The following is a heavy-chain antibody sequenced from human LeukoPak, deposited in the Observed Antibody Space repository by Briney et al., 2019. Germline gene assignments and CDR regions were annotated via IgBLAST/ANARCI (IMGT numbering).Heavy chain of an antibody. J-gene: IGHJ4*02. D-gene: IGHD2-15*01. Sequence: PSETLSLTCTVSGGSISSSSYYWGWIRQPPGKGLEWIGYVYYSGSTNYNPSLKSRVTISVDTSKNQFSLKLSSVTAADTAVYYCAREKVDSGYFDYWGQGTLVTVSS. CDR1: GGSISSSSYY. CDR2: VYYSGST. V-gene: IGHV4-61*01. CDR3: AREKVDSGYFDY.